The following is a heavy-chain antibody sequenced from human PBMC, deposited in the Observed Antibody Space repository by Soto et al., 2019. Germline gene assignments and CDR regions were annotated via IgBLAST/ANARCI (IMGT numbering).Heavy chain of an antibody. CDR3: ARHRHDYYYYYGMDV. Sequence: PSETLSLTCAVSGGSISSSNWWSWVRQPPGKGLEWIGEIYHSGSTNYNPSLKSRVTISVDKSKNQFSLKLSSVTAADTAGYYCARHRHDYYYYYGMDVWGQGTTVNVSS. CDR2: IYHSGST. V-gene: IGHV4-4*02. CDR1: GGSISSSNW. J-gene: IGHJ6*02.